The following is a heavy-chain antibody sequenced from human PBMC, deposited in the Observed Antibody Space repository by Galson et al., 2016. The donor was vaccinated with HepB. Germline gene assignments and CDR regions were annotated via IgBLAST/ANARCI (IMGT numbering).Heavy chain of an antibody. D-gene: IGHD2-15*01. V-gene: IGHV3-13*04. J-gene: IGHJ3*02. Sequence: SLRLSCAASGFTSSRYDIHWVRQVTGKGLQWVSAIGGAGDTYYSGSVKGRFTISRENAKNSLYLQMNSLTAGDTAVYYCARESTGRGVDAFDIWGQGTMVIVSS. CDR1: GFTSSRYD. CDR3: ARESTGRGVDAFDI. CDR2: IGGAGDT.